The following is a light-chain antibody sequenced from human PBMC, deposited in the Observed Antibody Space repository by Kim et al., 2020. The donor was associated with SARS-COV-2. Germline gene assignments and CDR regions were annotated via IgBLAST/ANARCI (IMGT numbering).Light chain of an antibody. V-gene: IGLV1-44*01. CDR3: AAWDDSLNGVV. CDR2: GND. J-gene: IGLJ2*01. Sequence: ELTQPPSASGIPGQRVTMSCYVRSSNNGSNIVNWYQQLPGTAPELLIYGNDQRPSGVPDRFSGSKSGTPASLAISGLQSEEEADYYCAAWDDSLNGVVFGGEKQLTFL. CDR1: SSNNGSNI.